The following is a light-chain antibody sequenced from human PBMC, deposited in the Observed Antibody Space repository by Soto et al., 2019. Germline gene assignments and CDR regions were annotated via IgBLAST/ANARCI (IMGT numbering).Light chain of an antibody. J-gene: IGLJ1*01. CDR2: YNN. V-gene: IGLV1-47*02. Sequence: QSVLTQPPSASGTAGQVVTISCSGGDSNIGSNSVYWYQHLPRMAPKLLIYYNNQRPSGVPDRFSGSGSGTSASLAIVGLRSEDEAVYYCAAWDASLSACVFGNGTKVTVL. CDR3: AAWDASLSACV. CDR1: DSNIGSNS.